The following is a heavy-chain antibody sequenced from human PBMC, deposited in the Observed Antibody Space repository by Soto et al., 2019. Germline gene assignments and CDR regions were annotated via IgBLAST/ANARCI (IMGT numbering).Heavy chain of an antibody. D-gene: IGHD6-13*01. Sequence: QVQLQQWGAGLLKPSETLSLTCAVYGGSFSGYYWSWIRQPPGKGLEWIGEINHSGSTNYNPSLKSRVTLSVDTSKNQSSRKLSSVTAADTAVYYCARVHSSSWTPRLVGMDVWGQGTTVTVSS. CDR3: ARVHSSSWTPRLVGMDV. CDR2: INHSGST. V-gene: IGHV4-34*01. J-gene: IGHJ6*02. CDR1: GGSFSGYY.